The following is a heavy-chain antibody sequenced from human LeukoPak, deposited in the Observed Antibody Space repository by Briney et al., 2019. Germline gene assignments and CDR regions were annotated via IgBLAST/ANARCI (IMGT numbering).Heavy chain of an antibody. J-gene: IGHJ4*02. Sequence: SETLSLTCTVSGGSISSSSYYWGWLRQPPGKRLEWIGSIYYSGSTYYNPSLKSRVTISVDTSKNQFSLKLSSVTAADTAVYYCARLTYYYDRSGYYYYWGQGTLVTVSS. CDR2: IYYSGST. V-gene: IGHV4-39*01. CDR1: GGSISSSSYY. D-gene: IGHD3-22*01. CDR3: ARLTYYYDRSGYYYY.